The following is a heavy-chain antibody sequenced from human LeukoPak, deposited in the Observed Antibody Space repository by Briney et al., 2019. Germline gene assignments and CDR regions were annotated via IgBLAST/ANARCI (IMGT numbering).Heavy chain of an antibody. V-gene: IGHV1-8*01. Sequence: EASVKVSCKASGYTFISFDINWVRQAPGQGLEWMGWMNPNSGNTGYAQRFQGRVTMTRNNSISTAYMELSGLRSEDTAVYYCARGIYYYYYMEVWGKGTTVTVSS. CDR3: ARGIYYYYYMEV. CDR2: MNPNSGNT. J-gene: IGHJ6*03. CDR1: GYTFISFD.